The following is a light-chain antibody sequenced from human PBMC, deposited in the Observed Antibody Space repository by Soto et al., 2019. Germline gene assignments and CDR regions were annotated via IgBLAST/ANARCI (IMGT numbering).Light chain of an antibody. Sequence: IVLRQAPGTRSLSPGERATLSCRASQSVSSTYVAWYQQKPGQAPRLLIYDVSSRATGIPDRFSGSGSGTDFTLTISRLEPEDFAVYFCQEYGISRTFGQGTKV. CDR1: QSVSSTY. V-gene: IGKV3-20*01. CDR3: QEYGISRT. J-gene: IGKJ1*01. CDR2: DVS.